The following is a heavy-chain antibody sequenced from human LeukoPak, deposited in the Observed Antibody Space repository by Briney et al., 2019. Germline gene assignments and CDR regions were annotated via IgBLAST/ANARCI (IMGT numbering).Heavy chain of an antibody. V-gene: IGHV3-30*18. CDR3: AKEGHGSSLDY. D-gene: IGHD6-13*01. Sequence: PGGSLRLSCAASGVTFSSYGMHWVRQAPGKGLEWVAVISYDGSNKYYADSVKGRFTISRDNSKNTLYLQMNSLRAEDTAVYYCAKEGHGSSLDYWGQGTLATVSS. CDR1: GVTFSSYG. CDR2: ISYDGSNK. J-gene: IGHJ4*02.